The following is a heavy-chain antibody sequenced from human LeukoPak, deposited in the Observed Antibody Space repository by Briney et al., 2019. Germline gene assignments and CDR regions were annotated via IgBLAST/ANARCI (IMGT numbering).Heavy chain of an antibody. CDR2: IYYSGST. D-gene: IGHD4-17*01. Sequence: SETLSLTCTVSGGSISSSSYYWGWIRQPPGKGLEWIGSIYYSGSTYYNPSLKSRVTISVDTSKNQFSLKLSSVTAADTAVYYCARDPGDYSDYWGQGTLVTVSS. J-gene: IGHJ4*02. CDR1: GGSISSSSYY. V-gene: IGHV4-39*07. CDR3: ARDPGDYSDY.